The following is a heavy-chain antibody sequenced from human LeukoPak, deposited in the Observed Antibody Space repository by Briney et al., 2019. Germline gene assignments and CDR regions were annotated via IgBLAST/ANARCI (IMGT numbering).Heavy chain of an antibody. J-gene: IGHJ4*02. CDR2: ISTSGTTS. V-gene: IGHV3-23*01. CDR3: ATGLAHY. CDR1: GFTFSSDY. Sequence: GGSLRLSCVASGFTFSSDYMTWVRQSPGKGLEWVSSISTSGTTSYYADSVKGRFTISRDNSRNTLYLQMNSLGLEDTAIYFCATGLAHYWGQGTMVTVSS.